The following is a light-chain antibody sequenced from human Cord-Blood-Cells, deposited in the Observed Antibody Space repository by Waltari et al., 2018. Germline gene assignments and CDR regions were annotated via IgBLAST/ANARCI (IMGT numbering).Light chain of an antibody. CDR2: AAS. Sequence: IQMTQSPSSLSASVGDRFTITCRARQGISNYLAWYQQKPGKVPKLLIYAASTLQSGVPSRFSGSGSGTDFTLTISSLQPEDVATYYCQKYNSAPRGLTFGPGTKVDIK. J-gene: IGKJ3*01. CDR3: QKYNSAPRGLT. CDR1: QGISNY. V-gene: IGKV1-27*01.